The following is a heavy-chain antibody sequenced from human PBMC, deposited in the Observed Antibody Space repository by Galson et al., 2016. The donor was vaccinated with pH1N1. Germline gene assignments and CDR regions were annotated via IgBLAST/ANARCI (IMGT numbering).Heavy chain of an antibody. Sequence: SVKVSCKASGVILMSLGISWVRQAPGQGLEWMGGIIPMFGTTKYAQKFQGRVTITADKSTSTGYMELNSLKYEDTAVYYCARVPQIYHYDYMDVWGTGTTVTVSS. D-gene: IGHD3-16*01. V-gene: IGHV1-69*06. CDR2: IIPMFGTT. J-gene: IGHJ6*04. CDR1: GVILMSLG. CDR3: ARVPQIYHYDYMDV.